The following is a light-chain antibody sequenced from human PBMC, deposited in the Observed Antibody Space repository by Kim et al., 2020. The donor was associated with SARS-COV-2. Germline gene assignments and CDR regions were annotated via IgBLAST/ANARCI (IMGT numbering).Light chain of an antibody. CDR3: QQYNNWPPWT. V-gene: IGKV3-15*01. J-gene: IGKJ1*01. CDR2: GAS. CDR1: QSIASD. Sequence: SPGEGVTLSCRASQSIASDLAWYQQKSGQAPRLLIYGASIRATGVSARFRGKGSGTEFTLTINTVQSDDFGLYYCQQYNNWPPWTFGQGTKVDIK.